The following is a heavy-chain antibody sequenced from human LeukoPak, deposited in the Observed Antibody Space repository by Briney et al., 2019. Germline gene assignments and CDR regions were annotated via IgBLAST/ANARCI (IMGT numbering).Heavy chain of an antibody. CDR1: GFSLSSYW. Sequence: GGSLRLSCAASGFSLSSYWMHWVRHAPGNGREWVSGITGSGTSTSLADSVKGRFTISRDNSKNTLYLQMNSLRVEDTAVYYCAKASASGWYGYFDYWGQGTLVTVSS. CDR2: ITGSGTST. D-gene: IGHD6-19*01. CDR3: AKASASGWYGYFDY. J-gene: IGHJ4*02. V-gene: IGHV3-23*01.